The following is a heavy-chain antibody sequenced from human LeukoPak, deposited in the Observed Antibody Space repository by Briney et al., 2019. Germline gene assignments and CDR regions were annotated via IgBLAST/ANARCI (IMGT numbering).Heavy chain of an antibody. CDR1: GFTFSSYA. CDR3: AKDLIGRAVAGLFDY. D-gene: IGHD6-19*01. V-gene: IGHV3-23*01. CDR2: ISGSGGST. J-gene: IGHJ4*02. Sequence: PGGSLRLSRAASGFTFSSYAMSWVRQAPGKGLEWVSAISGSGGSTYYADSVKGRFTISRDNSKNTLYLQMNSLRAEDTAVYYCAKDLIGRAVAGLFDYWGQGTLVTVSS.